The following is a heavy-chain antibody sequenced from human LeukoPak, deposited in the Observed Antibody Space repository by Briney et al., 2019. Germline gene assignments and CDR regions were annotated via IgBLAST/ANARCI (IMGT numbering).Heavy chain of an antibody. J-gene: IGHJ4*02. V-gene: IGHV4-61*02. Sequence: SQTLSLTCTVSGGSISSGSYYWSWIRQPAGKGLERIGRIYTSGNTNYNPPLKSRVTISVDTSKNQFSLKLSSVTAADTAVYYCARDPSYSGSLDYWGQGTLVTVSS. CDR1: GGSISSGSYY. CDR3: ARDPSYSGSLDY. CDR2: IYTSGNT. D-gene: IGHD1-26*01.